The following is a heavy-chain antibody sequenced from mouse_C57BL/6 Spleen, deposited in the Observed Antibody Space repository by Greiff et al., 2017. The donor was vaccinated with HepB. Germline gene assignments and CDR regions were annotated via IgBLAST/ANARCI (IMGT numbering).Heavy chain of an antibody. J-gene: IGHJ4*01. CDR2: INPSNGGT. D-gene: IGHD2-4*01. Sequence: VQLQQPGTELVKPGASVKLSCKASGYTFTSYWMHWVKQRPGQGLEWIGNINPSNGGTNYNEKFKSKATLTVDKYSSAAYMQLSSLTSEDSAVYYCAEEGGYDYPYAMDYWGQGTSVTVSS. CDR1: GYTFTSYW. V-gene: IGHV1-53*01. CDR3: AEEGGYDYPYAMDY.